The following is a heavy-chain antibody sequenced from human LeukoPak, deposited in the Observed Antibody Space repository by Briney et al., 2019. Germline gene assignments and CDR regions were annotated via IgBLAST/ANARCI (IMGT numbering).Heavy chain of an antibody. V-gene: IGHV1-2*02. J-gene: IGHJ5*02. CDR3: ARDQEAAVAGNWFDP. D-gene: IGHD6-19*01. CDR1: GYTFTGYY. CDR2: INPNSGGT. Sequence: ASVKVSCKASGYTFTGYYMHWVRQAPGQGLEWMGWINPNSGGTNYAQKFQGRVTMTRDTSISTAYMELSRLRSDDTAVYYCARDQEAAVAGNWFDPWGQGTLVTVSS.